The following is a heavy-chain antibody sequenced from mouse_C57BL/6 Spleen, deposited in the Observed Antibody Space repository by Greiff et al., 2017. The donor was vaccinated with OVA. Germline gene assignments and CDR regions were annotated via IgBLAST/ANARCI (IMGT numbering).Heavy chain of an antibody. J-gene: IGHJ2*01. CDR3: ASQSRHDYFDY. CDR1: GFTFSSYT. Sequence: EVMLVESGGGLVKPGGSLKLSCAASGFTFSSYTMSWVRQTPEKRLEWVATISGGGGNTYYPDSVKGRFTISRDNAKNTLYLQMSSLRSEDTAVYYCASQSRHDYFDYWGQGTTRTVSS. CDR2: ISGGGGNT. V-gene: IGHV5-9*01. D-gene: IGHD1-1*01.